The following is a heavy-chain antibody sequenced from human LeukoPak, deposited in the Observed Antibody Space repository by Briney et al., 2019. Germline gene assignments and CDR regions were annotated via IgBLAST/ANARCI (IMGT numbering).Heavy chain of an antibody. CDR2: IYYSGST. V-gene: IGHV4-59*01. CDR1: GGSISSYY. J-gene: IGHJ4*02. Sequence: PSETLSLTCTVSGGSISSYYWSWIRQPPGEGLEWIGYIYYSGSTNYNPSLKSRVTISVDTSKNQFSLKLSSVTAADTAVYYCARGKTYYHEFWGQGTLVTVSS. D-gene: IGHD3-3*02. CDR3: ARGKTYYHEF.